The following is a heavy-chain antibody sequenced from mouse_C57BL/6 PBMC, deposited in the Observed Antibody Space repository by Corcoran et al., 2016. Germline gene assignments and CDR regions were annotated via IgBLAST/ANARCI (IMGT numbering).Heavy chain of an antibody. V-gene: IGHV1-75*01. D-gene: IGHD1-1*01. Sequence: QVQLQQSGPELVKPGASVKISCKASGYTFTDYYINWVKQRPGQGLEWIGWIFPGSGSTYYNEKFKGKATLTVDKSSSTAYMLLSSLTSEDSAVYFCAPITTVVANYAMDYWGQGTSVTVSS. CDR2: IFPGSGST. CDR3: APITTVVANYAMDY. J-gene: IGHJ4*01. CDR1: GYTFTDYY.